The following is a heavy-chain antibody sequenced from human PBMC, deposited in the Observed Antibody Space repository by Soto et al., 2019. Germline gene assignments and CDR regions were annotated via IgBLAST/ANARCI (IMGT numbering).Heavy chain of an antibody. CDR1: GFTFSSYG. J-gene: IGHJ6*02. CDR2: IWYDGSNK. D-gene: IGHD3-3*01. CDR3: ARDASYYSLWSGYYPSRNGMDV. V-gene: IGHV3-33*01. Sequence: GGSLRLSCAASGFTFSSYGMHWVRQAPGKGLEWVAVIWYDGSNKYYADSVKGRFTISRDNSKNTLYLQMNSLRADDTAVYYCARDASYYSLWSGYYPSRNGMDVWGQGTTVTVSS.